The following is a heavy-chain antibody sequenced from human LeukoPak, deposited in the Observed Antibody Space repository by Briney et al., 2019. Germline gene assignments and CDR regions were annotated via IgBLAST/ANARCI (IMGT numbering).Heavy chain of an antibody. D-gene: IGHD5-12*01. J-gene: IGHJ4*02. V-gene: IGHV4-38-2*02. CDR2: IYYSRNT. Sequence: PLETLSLTCTVSGYSINSGHYWGWIRQPPGKRLGWIGSIYYSRNTYYNPTLKSRITTSVDTTKNQFSLKLTSVTAGDGGVYHCARDVGYSGFDWALWGQGTLVTVSS. CDR1: GYSINSGHY. CDR3: ARDVGYSGFDWAL.